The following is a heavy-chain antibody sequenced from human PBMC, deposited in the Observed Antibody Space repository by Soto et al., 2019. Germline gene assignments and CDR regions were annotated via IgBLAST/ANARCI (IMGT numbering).Heavy chain of an antibody. CDR2: FRSGGDDDTT. CDR3: AIKVNSGSGSQFFDY. CDR1: GFTFSSYS. J-gene: IGHJ4*02. V-gene: IGHV3-23*01. D-gene: IGHD3-10*01. Sequence: PGGSLRLSCAASGFTFSSYSMSGVGQAPGKGLEWVSGFRSGGDDDTTYYADSVRGRFTISRDNSKNTLFLQMDSLRAEDTAIYYCAIKVNSGSGSQFFDYWGQGTLVTVSS.